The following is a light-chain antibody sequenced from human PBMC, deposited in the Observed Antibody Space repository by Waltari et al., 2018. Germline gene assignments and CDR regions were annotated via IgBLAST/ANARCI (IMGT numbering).Light chain of an antibody. V-gene: IGKV1-33*01. CDR3: QQYGDLPVS. CDR2: GTS. J-gene: IGKJ4*01. CDR1: QDIRKY. Sequence: DIQMTQSPPSLAASVGDSVTITCRASQDIRKYLNWYQQKPGKAPHLLIYGTSNLEAGVPSRFSGHGSGTDFSFTITNLRPEDVATYFCQQYGDLPVSFGGGTKVEI.